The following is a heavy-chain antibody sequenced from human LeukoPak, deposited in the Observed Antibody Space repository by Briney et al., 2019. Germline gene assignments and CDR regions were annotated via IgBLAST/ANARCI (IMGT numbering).Heavy chain of an antibody. CDR2: ISYDGSNK. J-gene: IGHJ6*02. CDR3: ARDLYYYDTSGYYGPYYYYCLDV. Sequence: GRSLRLSCAASGFTFSSYAMHWVRRAPGKGLEWVAVISYDGSNKYYADSVKGRFTISRDNSKNTLYLQMNSLRAEGTAVYYCARDLYYYDTSGYYGPYYYYCLDVRGQGTTVTVSS. D-gene: IGHD3-22*01. V-gene: IGHV3-30*04. CDR1: GFTFSSYA.